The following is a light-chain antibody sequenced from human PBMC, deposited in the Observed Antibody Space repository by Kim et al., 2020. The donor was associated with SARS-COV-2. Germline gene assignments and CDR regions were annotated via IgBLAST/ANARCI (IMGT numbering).Light chain of an antibody. CDR3: QQYDNLPLT. J-gene: IGKJ3*01. CDR1: QDISNY. CDR2: DAS. V-gene: IGKV1-33*01. Sequence: DIQMIQSPSSLSASVGDRVTITCQASQDISNYLNWYQQKPGKAPKLLIYDASNLETGVPSRFSGSGSGTDFTFTISSLQPEDIATYYCQQYDNLPLTFGPGTKVDIK.